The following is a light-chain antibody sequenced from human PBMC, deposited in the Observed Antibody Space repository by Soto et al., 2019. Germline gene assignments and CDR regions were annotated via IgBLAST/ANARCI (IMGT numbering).Light chain of an antibody. V-gene: IGLV2-14*01. CDR2: EVT. J-gene: IGLJ3*02. Sequence: QSALTQPASVSGSPGQSITLSCTGTSSGIGIFNYVSWYQQHPGKAPKLIIYEVTNRPSGVSDRFSGSKSGSTASLNISGLQADDEADYYCSSYTSSSALGVFGGGTQLTVL. CDR3: SSYTSSSALGV. CDR1: SSGIGIFNY.